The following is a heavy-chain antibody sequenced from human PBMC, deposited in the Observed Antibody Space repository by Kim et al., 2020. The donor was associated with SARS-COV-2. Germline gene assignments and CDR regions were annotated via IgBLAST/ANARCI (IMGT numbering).Heavy chain of an antibody. J-gene: IGHJ4*02. CDR2: INPSGGST. CDR3: ARVSTADGSWPPPIYYFDY. Sequence: ASVKVSCKASGYTFTSYYMHWVRQAPGQGLEWMGIINPSGGSTSYAQKFQGRVTMTRDTSTSTVYMELSSLRSEDTAVYYCARVSTADGSWPPPIYYFDYWGQGTLVTVSS. D-gene: IGHD6-13*01. CDR1: GYTFTSYY. V-gene: IGHV1-46*01.